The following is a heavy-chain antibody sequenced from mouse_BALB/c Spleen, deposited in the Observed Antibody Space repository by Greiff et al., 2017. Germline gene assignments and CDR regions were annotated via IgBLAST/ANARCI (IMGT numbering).Heavy chain of an antibody. D-gene: IGHD2-3*01. CDR1: GFTFSSYT. CDR3: TRDDDGYYDY. V-gene: IGHV5-6-4*01. J-gene: IGHJ3*01. CDR2: ISSGGSYT. Sequence: EVMLVESGGGLVKPGGSLKLSCAASGFTFSSYTMSWVRQTPEKRLEWVATISSGGSYTYYPDSVKGRFTISRDNAKNTLYLQMSSLKSEDTAMYYCTRDDDGYYDYWGQGTLVTVSA.